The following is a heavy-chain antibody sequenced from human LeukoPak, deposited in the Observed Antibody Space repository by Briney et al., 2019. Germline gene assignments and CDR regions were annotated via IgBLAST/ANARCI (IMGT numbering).Heavy chain of an antibody. J-gene: IGHJ4*02. D-gene: IGHD1-1*01. Sequence: ASVKVSCKASGYTFTSYGISWVRQAPGQGLEWMGWISAYNGNTNYAQKLQGRVTMTTDTSTSTAYMELRSLRSDDTAVYYCARQVQLERRGPYFDYWGQGTLVTVSS. CDR3: ARQVQLERRGPYFDY. V-gene: IGHV1-18*01. CDR1: GYTFTSYG. CDR2: ISAYNGNT.